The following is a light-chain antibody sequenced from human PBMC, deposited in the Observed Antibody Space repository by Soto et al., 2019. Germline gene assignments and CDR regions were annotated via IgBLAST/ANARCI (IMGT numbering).Light chain of an antibody. J-gene: IGKJ1*01. CDR3: QHYYTTPRT. CDR1: QSVLHSSHNKNY. CDR2: WAS. Sequence: DIVMTQSPDSLAVSLGERATINCKSSQSVLHSSHNKNYLAWYQQKPRQPPKLLIYWASTRKSGVPDRFSGSGSGTDFTLTISSLQAEDVAVYYCQHYYTTPRTFGQGTKVEIK. V-gene: IGKV4-1*01.